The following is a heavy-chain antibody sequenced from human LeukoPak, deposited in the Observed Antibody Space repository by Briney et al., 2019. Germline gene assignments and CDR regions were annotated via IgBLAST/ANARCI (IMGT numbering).Heavy chain of an antibody. D-gene: IGHD6-13*01. CDR2: INQDESAK. CDR3: AREPTYSSSWYTSCDY. Sequence: PGGSLRLSCAASGFTFSRYWMSWVRQAPGKGLEWVASINQDESAKRYVDSVKGRFTISRDNAKNSLYLQMNSLRAEDTAVYYCAREPTYSSSWYTSCDYWGQGTLVTVSS. J-gene: IGHJ4*02. V-gene: IGHV3-7*01. CDR1: GFTFSRYW.